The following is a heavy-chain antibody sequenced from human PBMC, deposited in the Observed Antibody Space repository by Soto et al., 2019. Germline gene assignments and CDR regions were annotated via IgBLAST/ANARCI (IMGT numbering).Heavy chain of an antibody. Sequence: GGSLRLSCAASGFTFSTYAMSWVRQAPGKGLEWVSAISGSGGSTYYADTVKGRFTISRDNSKNTLYLQMNSLRAEDTAVYNCAKSGSTSLRNNWFDPWGQGTLVTVSS. D-gene: IGHD2-2*01. CDR3: AKSGSTSLRNNWFDP. CDR1: GFTFSTYA. CDR2: ISGSGGST. J-gene: IGHJ5*02. V-gene: IGHV3-23*01.